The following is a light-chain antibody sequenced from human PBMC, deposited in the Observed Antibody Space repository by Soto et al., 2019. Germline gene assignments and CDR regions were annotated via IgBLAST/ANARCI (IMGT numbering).Light chain of an antibody. CDR2: DVS. Sequence: QSALTQPASVSGSPGQSITISCTGTSSDVGGYNYVSWYQQHSGKAPKLMIYDVSNRPSGVSNRFSGSKSGNTAPLTISGLQAEDEADYYCGSYASSSTLYVFGTGTKVTVL. J-gene: IGLJ1*01. CDR1: SSDVGGYNY. CDR3: GSYASSSTLYV. V-gene: IGLV2-14*01.